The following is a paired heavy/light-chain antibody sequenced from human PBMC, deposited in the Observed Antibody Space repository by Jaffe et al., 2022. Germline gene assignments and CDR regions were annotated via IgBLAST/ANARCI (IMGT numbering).Heavy chain of an antibody. D-gene: IGHD3-9*01. CDR2: ISPDTGGR. CDR3: ARSGVGTGYFLDY. V-gene: IGHV1-2*02. CDR1: GYTFTDYY. J-gene: IGHJ4*02. Sequence: QVHLVQSGAEVKNPGASVKVSCKAAGYTFTDYYIHWVRQAPGQGLEWMGWISPDTGGRIYETKFEGRVTMTTDTSNSTVYMELSKLRSDDTAVFYCARSGVGTGYFLDYWGQGTLVTVSS.
Light chain of an antibody. V-gene: IGKV1-39*01. CDR2: AAS. J-gene: IGKJ5*01. CDR3: QQTSRTPVI. CDR1: QYIGNY. Sequence: DIQMTQSPSSLSASVGDRVTITCRASQYIGNYLNWYQHKPGKVPNLLIYAASSLQSGAPSRFSGSVSGPDFTLTISSLQPEDFATYYCQQTSRTPVIFGQGTRVEIK.